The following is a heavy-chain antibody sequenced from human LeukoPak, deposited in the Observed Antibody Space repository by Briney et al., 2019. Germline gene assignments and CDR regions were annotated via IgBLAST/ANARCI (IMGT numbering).Heavy chain of an antibody. V-gene: IGHV4-39*01. CDR3: ARHSGSGSLSRPFDP. Sequence: SETLSLTCSVSGGSVTSGGFYWGWLRQPPGKGPEWIATIYYYNPSLQSRVTVSIDTSKNQFSLRLTSVTATDTAVYHCARHSGSGSLSRPFDPWGQGTLVTVSS. D-gene: IGHD3-10*01. CDR2: IY. J-gene: IGHJ5*02. CDR1: GGSVTSGGFY.